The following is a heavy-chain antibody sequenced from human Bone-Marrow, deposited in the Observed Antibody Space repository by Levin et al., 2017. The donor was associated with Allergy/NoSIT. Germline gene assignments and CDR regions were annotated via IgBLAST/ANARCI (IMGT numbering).Heavy chain of an antibody. J-gene: IGHJ3*01. D-gene: IGHD3-16*02. Sequence: SCAVSGFSFRFFGMHWVRQAPGKGLEWVSFISYDGINKYYADSVKGRFTIPRDNSKNTLYLQMNSLRAEDTAIYYCAKVYYDYVWGTYRDALDAFHVWGQGTMVTVSS. V-gene: IGHV3-30*18. CDR1: GFSFRFFG. CDR2: ISYDGINK. CDR3: AKVYYDYVWGTYRDALDAFHV.